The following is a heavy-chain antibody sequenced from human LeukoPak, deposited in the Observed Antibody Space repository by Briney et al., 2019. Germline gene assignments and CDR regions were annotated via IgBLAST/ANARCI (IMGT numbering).Heavy chain of an antibody. Sequence: SETLSLTCAVYGGSFSGYYWSWIRQPPGKGLEWIGEINHSGSTNYNPSLKSRVTISVDTSKNQFSLKLSSVTAADTAVYYCARTPYCSSTSCYKGGNWFDPWGQGTLVTVSS. V-gene: IGHV4-34*01. CDR3: ARTPYCSSTSCYKGGNWFDP. CDR2: INHSGST. D-gene: IGHD2-2*02. CDR1: GGSFSGYY. J-gene: IGHJ5*02.